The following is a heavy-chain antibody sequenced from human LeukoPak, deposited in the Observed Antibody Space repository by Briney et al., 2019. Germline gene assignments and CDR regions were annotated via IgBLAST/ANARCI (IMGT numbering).Heavy chain of an antibody. CDR2: ISASGGTT. CDR3: AKFAQRYCSGGSCHPFDY. Sequence: PGGSLRLSRAASGFTFSRYWMHWVRQAPGKGLEWVSAISASGGTTYYADSVKGRFTISRDNSKNTLHLQMNSLRAEDTAAYYCAKFAQRYCSGGSCHPFDYWGQGTLVTVSS. CDR1: GFTFSRYW. J-gene: IGHJ4*02. D-gene: IGHD2-15*01. V-gene: IGHV3-23*01.